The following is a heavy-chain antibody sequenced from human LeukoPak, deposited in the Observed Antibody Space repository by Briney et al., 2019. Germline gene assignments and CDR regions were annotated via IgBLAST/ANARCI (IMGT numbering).Heavy chain of an antibody. J-gene: IGHJ4*02. V-gene: IGHV3-9*01. CDR1: GFTFDDYA. CDR2: ISWNSGNI. Sequence: GGSLRLSCAASGFTFDDYAMHWVRQAPGKGLEWVSGISWNSGNIGYADSVKGRFTISRDNAKNSLYLQMNSLRAEDTALYYCARDFNHSSSTWGQGTLVAVSS. D-gene: IGHD6-6*01. CDR3: ARDFNHSSST.